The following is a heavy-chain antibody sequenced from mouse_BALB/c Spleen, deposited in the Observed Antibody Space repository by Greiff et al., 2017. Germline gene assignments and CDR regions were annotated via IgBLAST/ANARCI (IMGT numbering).Heavy chain of an antibody. CDR3: ARFYRYYFDY. Sequence: VQLQQSGAELAKPGASVTMSCKASGYSFTSYWMHWVKQRPGQGLEWIGYINPSTGYTEYNQKFKDKATLTADKSSSTAYMQLSSLTSEDSAVYYCARFYRYYFDYWGQGTTLTVSS. CDR1: GYSFTSYW. CDR2: INPSTGYT. D-gene: IGHD2-14*01. J-gene: IGHJ2*01. V-gene: IGHV1-7*01.